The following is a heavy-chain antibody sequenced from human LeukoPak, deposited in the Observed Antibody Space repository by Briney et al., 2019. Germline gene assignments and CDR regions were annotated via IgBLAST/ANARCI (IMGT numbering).Heavy chain of an antibody. CDR3: ATSGPRYSSGWYRGYYFDY. J-gene: IGHJ4*02. Sequence: TSETLSLTCAVYGGSFSGYYWSWIRQPPGKGLEWIGEINHSGSTNYNPSLKSRVTISVDTSKNQFSLKLSSVTAADTVVYYCATSGPRYSSGWYRGYYFDYWGQGTLVTVSS. D-gene: IGHD6-19*01. V-gene: IGHV4-34*01. CDR1: GGSFSGYY. CDR2: INHSGST.